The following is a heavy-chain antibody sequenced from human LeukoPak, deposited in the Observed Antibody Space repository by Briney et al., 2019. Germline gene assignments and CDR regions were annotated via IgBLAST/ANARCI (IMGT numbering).Heavy chain of an antibody. V-gene: IGHV1-18*01. Sequence: ASVKVSCKASGYTFTSYGISWVRQAPGQGLEWMGWISAYNGNTNYAQKLQGRVTMTTDTSTSTAYMELRSLRSDDTAVYYCARVALRNDSSGYYFESARDDAFDIWGQGTMVTVSS. CDR1: GYTFTSYG. J-gene: IGHJ3*02. CDR2: ISAYNGNT. CDR3: ARVALRNDSSGYYFESARDDAFDI. D-gene: IGHD3-22*01.